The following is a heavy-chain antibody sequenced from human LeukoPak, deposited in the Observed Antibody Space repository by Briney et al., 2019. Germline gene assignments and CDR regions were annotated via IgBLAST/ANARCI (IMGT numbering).Heavy chain of an antibody. CDR2: ISYDETNK. CDR1: GFTFSTYN. D-gene: IGHD5-12*01. V-gene: IGHV3-30-3*01. Sequence: GGSLRLSCAASGFTFSTYNMHWVRQAPGKGLEWVAFISYDETNKYYPDSVKGRFTISRDTSKNTLYLQMNSLRPEDTAVYYCARGGAYDSLYAFDMWGQGTMVTVYS. CDR3: ARGGAYDSLYAFDM. J-gene: IGHJ3*02.